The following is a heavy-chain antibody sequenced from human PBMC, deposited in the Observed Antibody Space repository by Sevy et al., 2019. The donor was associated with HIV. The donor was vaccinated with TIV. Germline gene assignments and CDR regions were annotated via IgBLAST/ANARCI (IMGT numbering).Heavy chain of an antibody. V-gene: IGHV3-11*01. CDR3: ARVAGSYFQH. J-gene: IGHJ1*01. CDR1: GFILSDYC. D-gene: IGHD6-6*01. CDR2: ISSSGSTI. Sequence: GGSLRLSCAASGFILSDYCMSWIRQAPGKGLEWVSYISSSGSTIYYAYSVKGRFTISRDNAKNSLYLQMNSLRAEDTAVYYCARVAGSYFQHWGQGTLVTVSS.